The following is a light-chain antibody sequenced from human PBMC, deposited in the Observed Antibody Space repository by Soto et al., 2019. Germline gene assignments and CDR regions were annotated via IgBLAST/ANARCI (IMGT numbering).Light chain of an antibody. V-gene: IGKV3-20*01. CDR2: AAS. Sequence: EIVLTQSPGTLSLSPGESATLSCGASQRVDSNFLAWYQQKPGQAPRLLIYAASTRATGIPDRFSASGSGTDFTLTISRLEPEDFAVYYCQQYGRSPLTFGQGTKVDI. J-gene: IGKJ1*01. CDR3: QQYGRSPLT. CDR1: QRVDSNF.